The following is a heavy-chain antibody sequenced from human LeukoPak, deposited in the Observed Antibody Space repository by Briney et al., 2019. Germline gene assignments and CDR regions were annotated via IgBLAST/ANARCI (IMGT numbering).Heavy chain of an antibody. Sequence: SETLSLTCTVSVGSISSYYWSWIRQPPWKGLEWIGYIYYSGSTNYNPSLKSRVTISVDTSKNQFSLKLSSVTAADTAVYYCAKDRGLDAFDIWGQGTLVTVSS. D-gene: IGHD3-10*01. J-gene: IGHJ3*02. CDR2: IYYSGST. V-gene: IGHV4-59*01. CDR1: VGSISSYY. CDR3: AKDRGLDAFDI.